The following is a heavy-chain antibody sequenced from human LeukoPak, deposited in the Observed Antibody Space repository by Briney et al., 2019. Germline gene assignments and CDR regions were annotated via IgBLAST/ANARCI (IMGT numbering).Heavy chain of an antibody. J-gene: IGHJ3*02. CDR2: INPDGSIK. CDR1: GFTFGHHF. V-gene: IGHV3-7*01. Sequence: GGSLRLSCVASGFTFGHHFMSWVRQAPGGGLEWVANINPDGSIKFHADSVKGRFTISRDNARNSVYLQMNSLRGEDTAVYYCAREEDAFDIWGQGTMVTVSS. CDR3: AREEDAFDI.